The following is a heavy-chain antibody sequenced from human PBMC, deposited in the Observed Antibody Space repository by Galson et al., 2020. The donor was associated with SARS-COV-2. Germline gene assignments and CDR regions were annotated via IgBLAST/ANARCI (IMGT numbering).Heavy chain of an antibody. CDR2: ISYEGSIK. CDR3: AKVSPQFRLESYWYFDA. Sequence: GGSLRLSCAASGFTFNNYGIHWVRQAPGKGLEWVALISYEGSIKYYADSVKGRSTISRDNSKNTVYVQVNSLGPDDTAVYYCAKVSPQFRLESYWYFDAWGRGTLVTVS. CDR1: GFTFNNYG. J-gene: IGHJ2*01. D-gene: IGHD1-1*01. V-gene: IGHV3-30*18.